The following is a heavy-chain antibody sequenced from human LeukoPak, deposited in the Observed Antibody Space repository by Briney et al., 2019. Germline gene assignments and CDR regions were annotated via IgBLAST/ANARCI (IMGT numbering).Heavy chain of an antibody. Sequence: GSLRLSFAASGFTFSSYAMSWVRPAPGKGLEWVSAISGSGGSTYYADSVKGRFTISRDNSKNTLYLQMNSLRAEDTAVYYCAKHSYYYDSSGYQDAFDIWGQGTMVTVSS. V-gene: IGHV3-23*01. J-gene: IGHJ3*02. CDR1: GFTFSSYA. CDR3: AKHSYYYDSSGYQDAFDI. CDR2: ISGSGGST. D-gene: IGHD3-22*01.